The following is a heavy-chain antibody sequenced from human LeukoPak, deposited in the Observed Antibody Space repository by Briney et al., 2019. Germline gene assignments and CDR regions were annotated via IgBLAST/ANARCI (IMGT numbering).Heavy chain of an antibody. J-gene: IGHJ5*02. CDR3: AREFWFANAPGSWLDP. D-gene: IGHD3-10*01. CDR1: GGSISSGAYS. Sequence: SQTLSLTCVVSGGSISSGAYSWSWIRQPPGKGLEWIGYIFHTGSTFYNPSLKSRVTISVDNSKNRFSLRLSSVTAADTAVYYCAREFWFANAPGSWLDPWGQGTLVTVSS. CDR2: IFHTGST. V-gene: IGHV4-30-2*01.